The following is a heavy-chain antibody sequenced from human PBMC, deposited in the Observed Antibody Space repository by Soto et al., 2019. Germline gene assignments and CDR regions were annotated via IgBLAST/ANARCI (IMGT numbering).Heavy chain of an antibody. CDR2: IIPILGIA. Sequence: QVQLVQSGAEVKKPGSSVKVSCKASGGTFSSYTISWVRQAPGQGLEWMGRIIPILGIANYAQKFQGRVTITADKSTRTAYMELGSLGSEDTAVYYCARDLSGYDTYYFDYWGQGTLVTVSS. J-gene: IGHJ4*02. V-gene: IGHV1-69*08. CDR1: GGTFSSYT. CDR3: ARDLSGYDTYYFDY. D-gene: IGHD5-12*01.